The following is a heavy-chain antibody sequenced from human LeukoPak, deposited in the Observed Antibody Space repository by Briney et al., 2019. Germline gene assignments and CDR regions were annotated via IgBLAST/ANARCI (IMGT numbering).Heavy chain of an antibody. CDR3: ARDSPLAVAGTPPRDYYYGMDV. CDR2: IYSGGST. D-gene: IGHD6-19*01. V-gene: IGHV3-66*01. Sequence: GGSLRLSCAASGFTVSSNYMSWVRQAPGKGLEWVSVIYSGGSTNYSDSVKGRFTISRDNSKNTLYLQMNSLRAEDTAVYYCARDSPLAVAGTPPRDYYYGMDVWGQGTTVTVSS. CDR1: GFTVSSNY. J-gene: IGHJ6*02.